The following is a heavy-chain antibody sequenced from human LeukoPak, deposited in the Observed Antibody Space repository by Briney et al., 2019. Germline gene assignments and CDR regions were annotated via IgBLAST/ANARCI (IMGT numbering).Heavy chain of an antibody. CDR2: ISSSSSYI. V-gene: IGHV3-21*01. CDR1: GFTFSSYS. D-gene: IGHD3-16*01. J-gene: IGHJ5*02. Sequence: GGSLRLSCAASGFTFSSYSMNWVRQAPGKGLEWVSSISSSSSYIYYADSVKGRFTISRDNAKNSLYPQMNSLRAEDTAVYYCVRQMIRFWFDPWGQGTQVTVSS. CDR3: VRQMIRFWFDP.